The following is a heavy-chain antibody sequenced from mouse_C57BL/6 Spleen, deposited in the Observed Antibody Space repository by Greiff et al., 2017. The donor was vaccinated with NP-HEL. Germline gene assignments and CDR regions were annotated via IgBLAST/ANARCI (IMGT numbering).Heavy chain of an antibody. J-gene: IGHJ2*01. CDR1: GFNIKDYY. Sequence: VQLQQSGAELVRPGASVKLSCTASGFNIKDYYMHWVKQRPEQGLEWIGRIDPEDGDTEYAPNFQGKATMTADPSSNPAYLQLSSLTYEDTAVYYCTTSTALGRDYFGYWGQGTTLTVSS. CDR3: TTSTALGRDYFGY. V-gene: IGHV14-1*01. CDR2: IDPEDGDT. D-gene: IGHD1-2*01.